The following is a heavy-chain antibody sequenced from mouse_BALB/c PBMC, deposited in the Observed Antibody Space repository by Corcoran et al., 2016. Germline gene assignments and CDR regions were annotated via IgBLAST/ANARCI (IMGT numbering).Heavy chain of an antibody. D-gene: IGHD4-1*01. CDR2: IDPANGNT. J-gene: IGHJ1*01. CDR1: GFNIKDTY. CDR3: ANWDWYFDV. V-gene: IGHV14-3*02. Sequence: EVQLQQSGAVLVKPGASVKLSCTASGFNIKDTYMHWVKQRTEQGLEWIGRIDPANGNTKYDPKFQGKATITADTSSNTAYLQLSSLTSEDTAVYYCANWDWYFDVWGAGTTVTVSS.